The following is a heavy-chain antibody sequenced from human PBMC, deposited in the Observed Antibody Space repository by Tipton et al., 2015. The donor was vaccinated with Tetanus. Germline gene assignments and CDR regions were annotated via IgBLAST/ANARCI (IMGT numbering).Heavy chain of an antibody. J-gene: IGHJ4*02. V-gene: IGHV4-61*08. CDR1: GDSVSSGGYD. CDR3: ARIVRMGDFSFFDS. Sequence: TLSLTCTVSGDSVSSGGYDWGSIRQSPGKGLELIGYISNTGSTSYNPSLQSRVSMSVGTSKNQFSLRLSSVTAADTAVYYCARIVRMGDFSFFDSWGLGTLVTVSS. D-gene: IGHD3-16*01. CDR2: ISNTGST.